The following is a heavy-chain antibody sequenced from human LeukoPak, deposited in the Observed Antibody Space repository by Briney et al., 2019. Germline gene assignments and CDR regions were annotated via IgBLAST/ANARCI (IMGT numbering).Heavy chain of an antibody. CDR2: FNTDGSGT. J-gene: IGHJ4*02. D-gene: IGHD6-19*01. V-gene: IGHV3-74*01. Sequence: GGSLRLSCAASGXAFSSYWVSWVRQAPGEGLVWVSRFNTDGSGTTYADSVKGRFTISRDNAKNTLYLQVNSLTAEDTAVYYCAREVAVPGQYYFDSWGQGTLITVSS. CDR1: GXAFSSYW. CDR3: AREVAVPGQYYFDS.